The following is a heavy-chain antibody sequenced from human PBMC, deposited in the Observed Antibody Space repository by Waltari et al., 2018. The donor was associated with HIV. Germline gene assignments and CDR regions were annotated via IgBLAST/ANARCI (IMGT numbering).Heavy chain of an antibody. CDR3: AKGSAPGNFDY. Sequence: QVQLVESGGGVVQPGRSLRLSCAASGFTFSSYGMHWVRQAPGKGWVWVAVISYDGSNKYYADSVKGRFTISRDNSKNTLYLQMNSLRAEDTAVYYCAKGSAPGNFDYWGQGTLVTVSS. CDR1: GFTFSSYG. CDR2: ISYDGSNK. J-gene: IGHJ4*02. V-gene: IGHV3-30*18. D-gene: IGHD6-13*01.